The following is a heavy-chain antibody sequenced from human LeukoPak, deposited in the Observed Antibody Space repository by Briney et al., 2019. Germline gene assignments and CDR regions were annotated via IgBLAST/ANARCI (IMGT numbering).Heavy chain of an antibody. CDR1: GGSFSGYY. D-gene: IGHD3-10*01. Sequence: PSETLSLTCAVYGGSFSGYYWSWIRQPPGKGLEWIGEINHSGSTNYNPSLKSRVTISVDTSKNQFSLKLSSVTAADTAVYYCARAPPMYYYGSAGLRFDPWGQGTLVTVSS. CDR3: ARAPPMYYYGSAGLRFDP. J-gene: IGHJ5*02. V-gene: IGHV4-34*01. CDR2: INHSGST.